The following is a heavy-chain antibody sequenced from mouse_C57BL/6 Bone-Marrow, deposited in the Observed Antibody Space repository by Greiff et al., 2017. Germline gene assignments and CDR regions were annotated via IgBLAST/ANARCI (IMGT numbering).Heavy chain of an antibody. V-gene: IGHV1-80*01. CDR1: GYAFSSYW. CDR2: IYPGDGDT. Sequence: VQLQESGAELVKPGASVKISCKASGYAFSSYWMNWVKQRPGKGLEWIGQIYPGDGDTNYNGKFKGKATLTADKSSSTAYMQLSSLTSEDSAVYFCARRKGLRRYYFDYWGQGTTLTVSS. J-gene: IGHJ2*01. CDR3: ARRKGLRRYYFDY. D-gene: IGHD2-4*01.